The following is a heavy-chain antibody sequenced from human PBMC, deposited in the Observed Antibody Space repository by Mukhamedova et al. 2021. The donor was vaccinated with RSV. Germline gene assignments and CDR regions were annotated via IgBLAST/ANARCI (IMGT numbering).Heavy chain of an antibody. V-gene: IGHV3-11*01. CDR2: ISSSGSAI. D-gene: IGHD1-20*01. CDR3: AGAIYNWYFDY. J-gene: IGHJ4*02. Sequence: IRQAPGEGLEWISYISSSGSAIHYVDSVRGRFTISRDNARESLYLQMNSLRVEDTAVYYCAGAIYNWYFDYWGRGALVTVSS.